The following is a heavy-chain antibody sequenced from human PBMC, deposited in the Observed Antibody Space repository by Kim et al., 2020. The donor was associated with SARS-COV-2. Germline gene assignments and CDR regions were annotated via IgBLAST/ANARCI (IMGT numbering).Heavy chain of an antibody. CDR3: ARGPAWNGGPYYFDY. Sequence: ASVKVSCKASGYTFINYDINWVRQATGQGLEWMGCMNPNSGNTGYAQKFQGRVTMTRNTSTRTAYMDLSSLRSEDTAVYYCARGPAWNGGPYYFDYWGRGTLVTVSS. J-gene: IGHJ4*02. D-gene: IGHD1-1*01. CDR2: MNPNSGNT. V-gene: IGHV1-8*01. CDR1: GYTFINYD.